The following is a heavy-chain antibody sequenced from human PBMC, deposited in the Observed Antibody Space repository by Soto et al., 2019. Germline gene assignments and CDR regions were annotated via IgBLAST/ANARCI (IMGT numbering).Heavy chain of an antibody. CDR2: VSIGGST. CDR3: AKRRGAGGHFDY. V-gene: IGHV3-23*01. CDR1: GFTFSSYA. Sequence: DVQLLESAGGLVQPEGSLRLSCAASGFTFSSYAMGWVRQGPGKGLEWVAVVSIGGSTHYADSVRGRFTISRDNSKNTLSLQMNSLTAEDTAVYFCAKRRGAGGHFDYWGQGALVTVSS. D-gene: IGHD2-15*01. J-gene: IGHJ4*02.